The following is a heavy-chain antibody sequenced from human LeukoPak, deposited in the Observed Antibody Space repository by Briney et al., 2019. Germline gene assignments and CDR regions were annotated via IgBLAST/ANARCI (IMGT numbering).Heavy chain of an antibody. CDR3: ASSILGAYYFDY. Sequence: SSVKVCGKASAGTFSSYAISWVRQAPVQGLEWMGGIIPIFGTANYAQKFQGRVTITTDESTSTAYMELSSLRSEDTAVYYCASSILGAYYFDYWGQGTLVTVSS. V-gene: IGHV1-69*05. J-gene: IGHJ4*02. CDR1: AGTFSSYA. CDR2: IIPIFGTA.